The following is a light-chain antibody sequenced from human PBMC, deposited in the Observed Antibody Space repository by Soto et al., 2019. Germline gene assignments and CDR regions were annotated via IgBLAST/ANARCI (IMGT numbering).Light chain of an antibody. Sequence: QSALTQPASVSGSPGQSITLSCTGTSSDVGGYNYVSWYQQHPGKAPKLMIYDVSNRPSGVSSRFSGSKSRNTASLTISGLQAEDEADYYCSSYTSSSTRLYVFGTGTKLTVL. CDR2: DVS. J-gene: IGLJ1*01. CDR3: SSYTSSSTRLYV. V-gene: IGLV2-14*01. CDR1: SSDVGGYNY.